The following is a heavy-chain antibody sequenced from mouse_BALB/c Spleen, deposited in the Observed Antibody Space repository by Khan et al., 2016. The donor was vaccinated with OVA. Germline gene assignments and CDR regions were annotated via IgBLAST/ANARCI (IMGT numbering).Heavy chain of an antibody. J-gene: IGHJ2*01. Sequence: EVELVESGGGLVRPGGSLKLSCAASGFSFSSYSMSWVRQTPEKRLEWVATISSGGTYTYYPDSVKGRFTISRDNAKNTPYLQMSSLKSEDTAMYYCPRHRSYHGHNHYFDYGGQGTTLTVTS. CDR3: PRHRSYHGHNHYFDY. D-gene: IGHD1-1*01. V-gene: IGHV5-6-4*01. CDR2: ISSGGTYT. CDR1: GFSFSSYS.